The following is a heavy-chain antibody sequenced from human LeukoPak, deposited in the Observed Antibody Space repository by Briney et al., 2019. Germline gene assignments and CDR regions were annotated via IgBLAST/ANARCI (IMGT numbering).Heavy chain of an antibody. CDR3: ARGRRAARPGNYYYYMDV. J-gene: IGHJ6*03. V-gene: IGHV1-8*01. CDR2: MHPNSGNT. CDR1: GYTFISYD. D-gene: IGHD6-6*01. Sequence: ASVKVSCKASGYTFISYDINWVRQATGQGLEWMGWMHPNSGNTGYAQKFQGRVTMTRNTSISTAYMELSSLRSEDTAVYYCARGRRAARPGNYYYYMDVWGKGTTVTVSS.